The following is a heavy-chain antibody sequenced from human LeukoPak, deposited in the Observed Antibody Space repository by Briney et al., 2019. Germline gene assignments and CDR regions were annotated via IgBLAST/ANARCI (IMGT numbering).Heavy chain of an antibody. D-gene: IGHD5-18*01. CDR3: ARLRGYSYGYGDY. Sequence: GASLRPSCAAAGFTFSSYSMNWGRQAPGEGLGWASYISSSGNTLDYADSVKGRFTISRDNAKNSLYLQMVSLRAEDTAVYYCARLRGYSYGYGDYWGQGTLATVSS. V-gene: IGHV3-48*04. J-gene: IGHJ4*02. CDR2: ISSSGNTL. CDR1: GFTFSSYS.